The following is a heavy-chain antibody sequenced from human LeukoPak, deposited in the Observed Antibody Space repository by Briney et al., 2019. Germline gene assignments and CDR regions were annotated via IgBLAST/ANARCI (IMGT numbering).Heavy chain of an antibody. Sequence: GGSLRLSCAASGFSLNDYAMNWVPQAPGGGLECVSSIGFNTNYIYHADSVKGRFTISRDNAENSLFLQMNHLRAEDTAVYYCATVGSSYYYMDVWGKGITVTVSS. CDR2: IGFNTNYI. D-gene: IGHD1-26*01. V-gene: IGHV3-21*01. CDR3: ATVGSSYYYMDV. J-gene: IGHJ6*03. CDR1: GFSLNDYA.